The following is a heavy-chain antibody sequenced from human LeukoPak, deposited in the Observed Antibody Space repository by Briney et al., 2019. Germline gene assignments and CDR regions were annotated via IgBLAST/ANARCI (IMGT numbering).Heavy chain of an antibody. J-gene: IGHJ4*02. CDR3: ARGILGLIPTDY. CDR1: GFVVSSSY. Sequence: GGSLRLSCAASGFVVSSSYMAWVRQAPGKGLEWVSFMYSDSNIYYADSVRGRFTISRDDSKNTLYLHMNSLRVEDSAIYYCARGILGLIPTDYWGQGTLVTVSS. V-gene: IGHV3-53*01. D-gene: IGHD1-26*01. CDR2: MYSDSNI.